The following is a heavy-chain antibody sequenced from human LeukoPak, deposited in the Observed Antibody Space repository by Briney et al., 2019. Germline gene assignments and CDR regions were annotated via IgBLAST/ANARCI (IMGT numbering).Heavy chain of an antibody. J-gene: IGHJ4*02. Sequence: SETLSLTCTVSGGSISTSSYYWGWIRQPPGKGLEWIGNIYYSGSTYYNPSLKSRVTISVDTSKNQFSLKLTSVTAPDTAVYYCARLIGLGEVSPYFDSWGQGRLVTVSS. CDR1: GGSISTSSYY. CDR2: IYYSGST. D-gene: IGHD3-16*02. V-gene: IGHV4-39*07. CDR3: ARLIGLGEVSPYFDS.